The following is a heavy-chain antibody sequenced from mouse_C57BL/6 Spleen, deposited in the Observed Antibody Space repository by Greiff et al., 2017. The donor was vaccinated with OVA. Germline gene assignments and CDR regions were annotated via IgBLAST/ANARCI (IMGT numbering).Heavy chain of an antibody. V-gene: IGHV1-15*01. J-gene: IGHJ4*01. D-gene: IGHD1-1*01. CDR2: IDPETGGT. Sequence: QVQLQQSGAELVRPGASVTLSCKASGYTFTDYEMHWVKQTPVHGLEWIGAIDPETGGTAYNQKFKGKAILTADKSSSTAYMELRSLTSEDSAVYYCTRWELLPGAMDYWGQGTSVTVSS. CDR3: TRWELLPGAMDY. CDR1: GYTFTDYE.